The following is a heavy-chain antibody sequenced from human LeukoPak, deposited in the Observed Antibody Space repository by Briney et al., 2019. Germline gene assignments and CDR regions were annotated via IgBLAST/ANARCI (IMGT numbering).Heavy chain of an antibody. CDR1: GFTFPNYG. D-gene: IGHD2-2*01. CDR2: IRYDGSNK. J-gene: IGHJ4*02. Sequence: GGSLRLSCAASGFTFPNYGMHWVRQAPGKGLQWVAFIRYDGSNKYYADSVKGRFTISRDNSKNTLYLQMNSLRAEDTAVYYCAKDREGYCISSTCYGFFDYWGQGTLVTVSS. CDR3: AKDREGYCISSTCYGFFDY. V-gene: IGHV3-30*02.